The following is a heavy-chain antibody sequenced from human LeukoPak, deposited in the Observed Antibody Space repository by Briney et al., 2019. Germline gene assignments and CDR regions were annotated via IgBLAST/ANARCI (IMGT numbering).Heavy chain of an antibody. CDR1: GFTFSSYA. J-gene: IGHJ4*02. D-gene: IGHD3-22*01. CDR2: ISGSGGST. V-gene: IGHV3-23*01. Sequence: PGGSLRLSCAASGFTFSSYAMSWVRQAPGKGLVWVSAISGSGGSTYYADSVKGWFTISRDNSKNTLYLQMNSLRAEDTAVYYCAKTVGYYYDSRYYFDYWGQGTLVTVSS. CDR3: AKTVGYYYDSRYYFDY.